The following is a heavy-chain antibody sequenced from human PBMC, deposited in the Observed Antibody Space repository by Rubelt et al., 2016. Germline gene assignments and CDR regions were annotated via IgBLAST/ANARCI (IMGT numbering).Heavy chain of an antibody. D-gene: IGHD6-13*01. Sequence: EHWLGGVRPGGSLRLSCAGSGFTFSDFFMSWVRQAPGKGLELISWISDRGTDTYFADSVKGRFTISRDNAKNSLYLQMNSLRAEDTAVYYCARVAAAASLTHYLNYWGQGTLVTVSS. J-gene: IGHJ4*02. CDR2: ISDRGTDT. CDR1: GFTFSDFF. CDR3: ARVAAAASLTHYLNY. V-gene: IGHV3-11*06.